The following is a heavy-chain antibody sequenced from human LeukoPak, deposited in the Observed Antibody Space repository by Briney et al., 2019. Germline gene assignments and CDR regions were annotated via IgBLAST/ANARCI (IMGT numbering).Heavy chain of an antibody. CDR1: GGSISSYY. CDR2: IYYSGST. V-gene: IGHV4-59*08. J-gene: IGHJ4*02. D-gene: IGHD3-9*01. CDR3: ARQKGGLDSRWLFDY. Sequence: SETLSLTCTVSGGSISSYYWSWIRQPPGKGLEWIGYIYYSGSTNYNPSLKSRVTISVDTSKNQFSLKLSSVTAADTAVYYCARQKGGLDSRWLFDYWGQGTLVTVSS.